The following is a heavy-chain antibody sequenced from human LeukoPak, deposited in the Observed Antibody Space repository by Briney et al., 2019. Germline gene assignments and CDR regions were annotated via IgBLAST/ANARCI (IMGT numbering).Heavy chain of an antibody. Sequence: SETLSPTCTVSGGSISSGGYYWSWIRQHPGKGLEWIGYIYYSGSTYYNPSLKSRVTISVDTSKNQFSLKLSSVTAADTAVYYCARVDSSDWFDPWGQGTLVTVSS. CDR3: ARVDSSDWFDP. V-gene: IGHV4-31*03. CDR1: GGSISSGGYY. D-gene: IGHD5-18*01. CDR2: IYYSGST. J-gene: IGHJ5*02.